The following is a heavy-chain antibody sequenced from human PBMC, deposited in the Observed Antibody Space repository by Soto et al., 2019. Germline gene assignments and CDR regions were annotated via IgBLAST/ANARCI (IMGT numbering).Heavy chain of an antibody. CDR2: ISSSGSTI. CDR3: ARSTFDNVLLWFGESKFYYYYGMDV. Sequence: GGSLRLSCAASGFTFSDYYMSWIRQAPGKGLEWVSYISSSGSTIYYADSVKGRFTISRDNAKNSLYLQMNSLRAEDTAVYYCARSTFDNVLLWFGESKFYYYYGMDVWGQGTTVTVSS. V-gene: IGHV3-11*04. CDR1: GFTFSDYY. J-gene: IGHJ6*02. D-gene: IGHD3-10*01.